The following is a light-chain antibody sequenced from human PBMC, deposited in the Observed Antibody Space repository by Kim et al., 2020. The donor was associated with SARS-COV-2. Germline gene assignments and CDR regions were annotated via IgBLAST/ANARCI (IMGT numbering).Light chain of an antibody. CDR2: GAS. CDR3: QKYNKWPPIT. Sequence: SPRDTVTPSCRASHSVLSHLAGYKQKPGQAPRLFIYGASIRDTGIPDRCSGSGCETEFTLTISSLQSEDFAVYYSQKYNKWPPITFGQGRRLEIK. V-gene: IGKV3-15*01. J-gene: IGKJ5*01. CDR1: HSVLSH.